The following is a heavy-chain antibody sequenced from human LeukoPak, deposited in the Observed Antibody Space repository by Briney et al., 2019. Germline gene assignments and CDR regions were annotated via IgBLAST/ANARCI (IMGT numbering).Heavy chain of an antibody. CDR1: GGTFSSYA. Sequence: ASVKVSCKASGGTFSSYAISWVRQAPGQGLEWMGGIIPIFGTANYAQKFQGRVTITADESTSTAYMELSSLRSEDTAVYYCARDLFGGNWNTEGFDYWGQGTLVTVSS. CDR3: ARDLFGGNWNTEGFDY. CDR2: IIPIFGTA. D-gene: IGHD1/OR15-1a*01. V-gene: IGHV1-69*13. J-gene: IGHJ4*02.